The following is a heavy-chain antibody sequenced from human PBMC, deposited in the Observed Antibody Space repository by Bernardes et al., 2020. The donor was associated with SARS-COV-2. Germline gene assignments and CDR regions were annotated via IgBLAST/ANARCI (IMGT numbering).Heavy chain of an antibody. Sequence: GGSLRLSCSTSGFTLAEYGMSWCRQAPGKGLEWVGVVRVTSAGSTTKYAASVEGRFTISRDDSKSIVYLQMNSLQIEDTGVYYCTRDVLYQKVGFDYGGQGTLVTVSS. D-gene: IGHD2-15*01. CDR1: GFTLAEYG. CDR2: VRVTSAGSTT. V-gene: IGHV3-49*03. J-gene: IGHJ4*02. CDR3: TRDVLYQKVGFDY.